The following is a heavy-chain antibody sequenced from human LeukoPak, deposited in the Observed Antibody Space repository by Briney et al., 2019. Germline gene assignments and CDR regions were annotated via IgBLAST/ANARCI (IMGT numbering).Heavy chain of an antibody. D-gene: IGHD4-17*01. CDR1: GFTFSTYW. CDR2: LSGDGSST. CDR3: ARASTTVPNLLDN. V-gene: IGHV3-74*03. Sequence: GGSLRLSCVASGFTFSTYWMHWVRQAPGKGLLLVSRLSGDGSSTKYADSLKGRFTISRDNAKNTLYLQVNSLRAEDTAVYFCARASTTVPNLLDNWGQGTLVTVSS. J-gene: IGHJ4*02.